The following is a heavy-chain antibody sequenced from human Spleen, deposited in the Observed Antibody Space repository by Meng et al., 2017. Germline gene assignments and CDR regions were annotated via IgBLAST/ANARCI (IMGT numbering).Heavy chain of an antibody. Sequence: SQILSLIWAVSGYSITGSYNWGWIRQSPGKGLEWIGSIYQSGSTYYNPSLKSRVTMSADTSKNQFSLKLTSVAAADTAVYYCAGGAVVPFIFYHAMDVWGQGTTVTVSS. D-gene: IGHD2-15*01. CDR2: IYQSGST. CDR1: GYSITGSYN. J-gene: IGHJ6*02. CDR3: AGGAVVPFIFYHAMDV. V-gene: IGHV4-38-2*01.